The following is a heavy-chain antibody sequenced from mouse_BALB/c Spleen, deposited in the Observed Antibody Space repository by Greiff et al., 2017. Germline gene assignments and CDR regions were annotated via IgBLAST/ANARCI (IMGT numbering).Heavy chain of an antibody. D-gene: IGHD2-13*01. V-gene: IGHV1-18*01. CDR2: INPNNGGT. J-gene: IGHJ2*01. Sequence: VQLQQSGPELVKPGASVKISCNITGYTFTEDTMHRVKQSYGKSLEWIGGINPNNGGTSYNQKFKGKATLTVDKSSSQAYMVLRSLTSEDSAVYYYARQVTSFFDCWGQGTTLTVSS. CDR1: GYTFTEDT. CDR3: ARQVTSFFDC.